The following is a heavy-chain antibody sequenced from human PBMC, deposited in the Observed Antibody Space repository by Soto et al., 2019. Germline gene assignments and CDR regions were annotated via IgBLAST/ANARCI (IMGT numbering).Heavy chain of an antibody. J-gene: IGHJ6*02. Sequence: GASVKVSCKASGYTFTSYAMHWVRQAPGQRLEWMGWINAGNGNTKYSQKFQGRVTITRDTSASTAYMELSSLRSEDTAVYYCARANSRYFDWLPQVAGMDVWGQGTTVTVSS. CDR3: ARANSRYFDWLPQVAGMDV. CDR1: GYTFTSYA. D-gene: IGHD3-9*01. V-gene: IGHV1-3*01. CDR2: INAGNGNT.